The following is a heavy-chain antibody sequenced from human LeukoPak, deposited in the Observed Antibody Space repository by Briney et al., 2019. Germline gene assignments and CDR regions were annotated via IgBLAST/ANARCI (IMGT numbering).Heavy chain of an antibody. CDR1: GFTFSSNY. V-gene: IGHV3-66*02. CDR3: AREKEDYDSSGYYSYFDY. CDR2: IYSDGST. J-gene: IGHJ4*02. Sequence: GGSLRLSCAASGFTFSSNYMTWVRQAPGKGLEWVSVIYSDGSTYYSDSVTGRFTISRDNSKNTLYLQMNSLRAEDTAVYYCAREKEDYDSSGYYSYFDYWGQGILVTVSS. D-gene: IGHD3-22*01.